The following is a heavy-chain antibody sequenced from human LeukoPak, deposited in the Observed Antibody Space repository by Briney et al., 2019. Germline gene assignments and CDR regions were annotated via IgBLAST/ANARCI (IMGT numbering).Heavy chain of an antibody. CDR3: ARAGLLWFGELLNQYYFDY. V-gene: IGHV4-59*01. CDR2: IYYSGST. CDR1: GGSISSYY. D-gene: IGHD3-10*01. Sequence: SETLSLTCTVSGGSISSYYWSWIRQPPGKGLEWIGYIYYSGSTNYNPSLKSRVTISVDTSKNQFSLKLSSVTAADTAVYYCARAGLLWFGELLNQYYFDYWGQGTLVTVSS. J-gene: IGHJ4*02.